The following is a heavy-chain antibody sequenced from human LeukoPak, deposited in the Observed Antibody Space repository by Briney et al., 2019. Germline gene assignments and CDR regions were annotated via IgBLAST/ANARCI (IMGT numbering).Heavy chain of an antibody. J-gene: IGHJ4*02. Sequence: ASVKVSCKASGGTFSSYAISWVRQAPGQGLEWMGGIIPIFGTANYSQKFQGRVTITADESTSTAYKELSSLRSEDTAVYYCASDYGSGSYYIPAFDYWGQGTLVTVSS. CDR3: ASDYGSGSYYIPAFDY. CDR2: IIPIFGTA. CDR1: GGTFSSYA. V-gene: IGHV1-69*13. D-gene: IGHD3-10*01.